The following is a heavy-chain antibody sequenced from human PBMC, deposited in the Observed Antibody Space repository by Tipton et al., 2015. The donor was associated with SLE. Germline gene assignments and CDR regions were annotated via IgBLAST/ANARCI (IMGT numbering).Heavy chain of an antibody. J-gene: IGHJ5*02. V-gene: IGHV4-4*02. CDR2: IYHSGST. Sequence: TLSLTCAVSGGSISSSNWWSWVRQPPGKGLEWIGEIYHSGSTNYNPSLKSRVTISVDTSKNQFSLKLSSVTAADTAVYYCARGAAAGHRWFDPWGQGTLVTVSS. D-gene: IGHD6-13*01. CDR1: GGSISSSNW. CDR3: ARGAAAGHRWFDP.